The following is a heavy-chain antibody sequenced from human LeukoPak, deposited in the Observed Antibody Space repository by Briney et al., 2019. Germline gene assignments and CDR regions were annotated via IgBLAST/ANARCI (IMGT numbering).Heavy chain of an antibody. CDR1: GFTFDDYG. Sequence: GGSLRLSCAASGFTFDDYGMSWVRQAPGKGLEWVSSINWNGGSTGYADSVKGRFTISRDNAKNSLYLQMNSLRAEDTAVYYCARSLEAGYSSSWYWGYWGQGTLVTVSS. D-gene: IGHD6-13*01. V-gene: IGHV3-20*04. CDR2: INWNGGST. J-gene: IGHJ4*02. CDR3: ARSLEAGYSSSWYWGY.